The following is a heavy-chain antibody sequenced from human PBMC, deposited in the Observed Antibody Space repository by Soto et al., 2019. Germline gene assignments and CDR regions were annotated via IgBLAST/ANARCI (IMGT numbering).Heavy chain of an antibody. D-gene: IGHD2-15*01. CDR3: TTVDAVVLN. CDR2: IKRNIDGGTT. J-gene: IGHJ4*02. CDR1: GFTFSNAW. Sequence: EVQLVESGGGLVKPGGSLRLSCAASGFTFSNAWMSWVRQAPGGGLEWVGSIKRNIDGGTTEYAAPVKGRFATSREDSKNILYLEMNSLGSEDTGDYYCTTVDAVVLNWGQG. V-gene: IGHV3-15*01.